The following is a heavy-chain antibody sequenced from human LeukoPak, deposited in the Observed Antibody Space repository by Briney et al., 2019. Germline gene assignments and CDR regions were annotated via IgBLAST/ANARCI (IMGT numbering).Heavy chain of an antibody. Sequence: HPGGSLRLSCAASGFTFSSYAMSWVRQAPGKGLEWVSAISGSGGSTYYADSVKGRFTISRDNSKNTLYLQMNSLRAEDTAVYCCARDIVVVVAATQDDYWGQGTLVTVSS. D-gene: IGHD2-15*01. CDR1: GFTFSSYA. CDR3: ARDIVVVVAATQDDY. J-gene: IGHJ4*02. CDR2: ISGSGGST. V-gene: IGHV3-23*01.